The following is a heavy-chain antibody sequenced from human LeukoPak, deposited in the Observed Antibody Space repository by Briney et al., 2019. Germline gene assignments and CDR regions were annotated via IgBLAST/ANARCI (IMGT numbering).Heavy chain of an antibody. V-gene: IGHV4-59*01. CDR1: GGSISSYY. J-gene: IGHJ5*02. CDR3: ASDPGYCSGGSCLRFDP. D-gene: IGHD2-15*01. Sequence: PSETLSLTCTVSGGSISSYYWSWIRQPPGKGLEWIGYIYYSGSTNYNPSLKSRVTISVDTSKNQFSLKLSSVTAADTAVYYCASDPGYCSGGSCLRFDPWGQGTLVTVSS. CDR2: IYYSGST.